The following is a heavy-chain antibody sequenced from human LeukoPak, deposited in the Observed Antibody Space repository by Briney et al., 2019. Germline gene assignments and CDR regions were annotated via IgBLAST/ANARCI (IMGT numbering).Heavy chain of an antibody. Sequence: SETLSLTCNVSGVSISSGDYYWGWIRQPPGKGLEWIGRIYYRGSTYYNPSLKSRVTISVDTSKNQFSLKLSSATAADTAVYYCARVHGSGSYYTWGQGTLVTVSS. CDR2: IYYRGST. CDR1: GVSISSGDYY. D-gene: IGHD3-10*01. V-gene: IGHV4-39*07. CDR3: ARVHGSGSYYT. J-gene: IGHJ5*02.